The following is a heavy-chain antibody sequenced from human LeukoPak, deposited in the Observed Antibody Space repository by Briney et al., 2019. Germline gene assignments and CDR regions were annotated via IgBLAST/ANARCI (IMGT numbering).Heavy chain of an antibody. CDR2: ISSSGSTI. CDR3: ARCTTGRTFGSLREIKRSREIDY. CDR1: GYSISSGYY. J-gene: IGHJ4*02. Sequence: LSLTCTVSGYSISSGYYWGWVRQAPGKGLEWVSYISSSGSTIYYADSVKGRFTISRDNAKNSLYLQMNSLRVEDTAVYYCARCTTGRTFGSLREIKRSREIDYWGQGTLVTVSS. D-gene: IGHD1-1*01. V-gene: IGHV3-11*04.